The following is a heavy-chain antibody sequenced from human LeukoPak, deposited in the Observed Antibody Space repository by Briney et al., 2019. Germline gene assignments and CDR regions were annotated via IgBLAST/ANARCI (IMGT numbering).Heavy chain of an antibody. CDR3: ARGVYIAAAQYGY. Sequence: SETLSLTCTVSGVSFSNYYWAWVRQPAGKGPEWIGRIYSSGITNYNPSLRSRVSVSLDTSKNQFSLKLSSVTAADTAVYYCARGVYIAAAQYGYWGQGTLVTVSS. J-gene: IGHJ4*02. D-gene: IGHD6-13*01. CDR2: IYSSGIT. CDR1: GVSFSNYY. V-gene: IGHV4-4*07.